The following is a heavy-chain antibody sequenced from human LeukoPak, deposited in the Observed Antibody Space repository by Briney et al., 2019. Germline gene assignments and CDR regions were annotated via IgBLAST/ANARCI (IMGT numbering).Heavy chain of an antibody. Sequence: SETLSLTCTVSGYSISSGYYWGWIRQPPGKGLEWIGEINHSGSTSNHNPSLKSRVTMSVDTSKNQFSLKLSSVTAADTAVYYCARDLGGYSDGSYYYYMDVWGKGTTVTVSS. V-gene: IGHV4-38-2*02. CDR2: INHSGST. CDR3: ARDLGGYSDGSYYYYMDV. J-gene: IGHJ6*03. CDR1: GYSISSGYY. D-gene: IGHD5-18*01.